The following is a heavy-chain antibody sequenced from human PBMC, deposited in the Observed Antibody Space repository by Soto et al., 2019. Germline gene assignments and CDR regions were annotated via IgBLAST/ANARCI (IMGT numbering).Heavy chain of an antibody. CDR3: ARDPLGSSGNEYFQH. Sequence: GGSLRLSCAASGFSLSSYSMNWVRQAPGKGLEWVSSIGSSTYYADSLKGRFSISRDNAKNSLYLQMNSLRAEDTAVYYCARDPLGSSGNEYFQHWGQGTLVTVSS. J-gene: IGHJ1*01. CDR1: GFSLSSYS. D-gene: IGHD1-26*01. CDR2: IGSST. V-gene: IGHV3-21*01.